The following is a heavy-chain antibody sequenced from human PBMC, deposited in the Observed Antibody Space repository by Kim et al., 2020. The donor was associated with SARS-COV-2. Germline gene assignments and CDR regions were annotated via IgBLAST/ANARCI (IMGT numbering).Heavy chain of an antibody. CDR2: IYRGGNT. D-gene: IGHD6-13*01. V-gene: IGHV3-53*01. CDR3: AGLGAAAAHTYIDC. CDR1: GFIVSTNF. J-gene: IGHJ4*02. Sequence: GGSLRLSCAASGFIVSTNFMGWVRQAPGKGLEWVSIIYRGGNTYYADSVKGLFTISRDNAKNTKYLLLNNLRAEDTAVYYCAGLGAAAAHTYIDCWGEGTLVTVSS.